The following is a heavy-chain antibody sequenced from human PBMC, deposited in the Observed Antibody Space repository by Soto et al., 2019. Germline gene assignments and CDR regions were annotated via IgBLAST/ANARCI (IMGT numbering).Heavy chain of an antibody. Sequence: GGSLRLSCAASGFTFSSYGMHWVRQAPGKGLEWVAVISYDGSNKYYADSVKGRFTISRDNSKNTLYLQMNSLRAEDTAVYYCAKDQYCTNGVCHRDAFDIWGQGTMVTVSS. CDR1: GFTFSSYG. J-gene: IGHJ3*02. D-gene: IGHD2-8*01. CDR3: AKDQYCTNGVCHRDAFDI. CDR2: ISYDGSNK. V-gene: IGHV3-30*18.